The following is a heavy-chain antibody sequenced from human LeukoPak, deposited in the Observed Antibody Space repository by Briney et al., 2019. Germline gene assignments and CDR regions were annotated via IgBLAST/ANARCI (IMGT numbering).Heavy chain of an antibody. Sequence: GGSLRLSCAASGFTFSSYAMSWVRQAPGKGLEWVSTISTSIDSAFYADTVKGRFTISRDNSKNTLYLQMNSLRAEDTAIYYCAKRGSDGWGAFDIWGQGTMVTVSS. J-gene: IGHJ3*02. CDR2: ISTSIDSA. V-gene: IGHV3-23*01. CDR1: GFTFSSYA. D-gene: IGHD3-10*01. CDR3: AKRGSDGWGAFDI.